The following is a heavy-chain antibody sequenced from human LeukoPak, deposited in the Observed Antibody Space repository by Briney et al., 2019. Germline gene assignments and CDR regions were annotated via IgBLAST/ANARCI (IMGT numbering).Heavy chain of an antibody. Sequence: GASVKVSCKASGGTFSSYTISWVRQAPGQGLEWMGRIIPILGIANYAQKFQGRVTITADKSTSTAYMELSSLRSEDTAAYYCARFGVDCSSTSCYFDYWGQGTLVTVSS. V-gene: IGHV1-69*02. CDR1: GGTFSSYT. D-gene: IGHD2-2*01. CDR2: IIPILGIA. J-gene: IGHJ4*02. CDR3: ARFGVDCSSTSCYFDY.